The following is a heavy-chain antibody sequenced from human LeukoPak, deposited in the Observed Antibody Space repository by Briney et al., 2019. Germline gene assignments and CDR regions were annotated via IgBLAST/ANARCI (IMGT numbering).Heavy chain of an antibody. D-gene: IGHD3-10*01. CDR1: GYTFTGYY. J-gene: IGHJ5*02. CDR2: INPNSGGT. Sequence: ASAKVSCKASGYTFTGYYMHWVRQAPGQGLEWMGWINPNSGGTNYAQKFQGRVTMTRDTSISTAYMELSRLRSDDTAVYYCARDLYGGFGEQDPWGQGTLVTVSS. V-gene: IGHV1-2*02. CDR3: ARDLYGGFGEQDP.